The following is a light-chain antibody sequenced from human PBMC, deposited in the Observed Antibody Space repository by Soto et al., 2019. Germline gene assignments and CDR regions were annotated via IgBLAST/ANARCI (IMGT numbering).Light chain of an antibody. V-gene: IGKV1-39*01. CDR1: HNTRDY. J-gene: IGKJ1*01. CDR3: QQSYSTPWT. CDR2: AAS. Sequence: DIQMTQSPSSLSASVRDRVTITCRASHNTRDYLNWYQQKPGKAPKLLIYAASNLQSGIPSRFRGSGSETDSTLTISSLQPEDFATYYCQQSYSTPWTFGQGTTV.